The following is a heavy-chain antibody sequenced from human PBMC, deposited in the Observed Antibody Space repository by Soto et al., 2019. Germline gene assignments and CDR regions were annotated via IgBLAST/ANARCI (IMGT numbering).Heavy chain of an antibody. CDR2: IIPILGIA. CDR1: GGTFSSYT. Sequence: SVKVSCKASGGTFSSYTISWVRQAPGQGLEWMGRIIPILGIANYAQKFQGRVTITADKSTSTAYMELSSLRSEDTAVYYCASFDSSGYYFDYWGQGTLVTVSS. J-gene: IGHJ4*02. D-gene: IGHD3-22*01. V-gene: IGHV1-69*02. CDR3: ASFDSSGYYFDY.